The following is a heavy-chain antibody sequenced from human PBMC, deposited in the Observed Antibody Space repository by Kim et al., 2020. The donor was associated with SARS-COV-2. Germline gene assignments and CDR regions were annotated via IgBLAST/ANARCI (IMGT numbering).Heavy chain of an antibody. V-gene: IGHV4-31*02. J-gene: IGHJ4*02. CDR2: T. D-gene: IGHD3-22*01. CDR3: ARSARSGYVDY. Sequence: TYYHPSLKSRVTISVDTSKNQFSLKLSSVTAADTAVYYCARSARSGYVDYWGQGTLVTVSS.